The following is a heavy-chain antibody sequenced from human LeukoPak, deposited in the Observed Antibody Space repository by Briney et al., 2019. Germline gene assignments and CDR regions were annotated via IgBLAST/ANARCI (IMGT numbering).Heavy chain of an antibody. CDR3: LPGKGY. D-gene: IGHD4-23*01. Sequence: GGSLRLSCAAYGLTFNTYWMNWVRQAPGKGLEWVANTSPDGNEKYYADFVKGRFSIFRVNANSILYLQMNSLRGEDTAVYYCLPGKGYWGQGTLVTVSS. V-gene: IGHV3-7*01. CDR1: GLTFNTYW. CDR2: TSPDGNEK. J-gene: IGHJ4*02.